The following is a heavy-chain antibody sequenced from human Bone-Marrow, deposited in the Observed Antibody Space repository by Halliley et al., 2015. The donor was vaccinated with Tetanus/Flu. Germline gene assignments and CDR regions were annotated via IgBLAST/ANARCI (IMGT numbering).Heavy chain of an antibody. Sequence: TLSLTCTVSGGSISSYYWSWIRQPPGKGLEWIGFIYSSGSTNYNPSLKSRVTISVDTSKNQFSLKLSSVTAADTAVYYCAIQLYSSGGFDYWGQGTLVTVSS. D-gene: IGHD3-10*01. CDR2: IYSSGST. V-gene: IGHV4-59*01. CDR3: AIQLYSSGGFDY. CDR1: GGSISSYY. J-gene: IGHJ4*02.